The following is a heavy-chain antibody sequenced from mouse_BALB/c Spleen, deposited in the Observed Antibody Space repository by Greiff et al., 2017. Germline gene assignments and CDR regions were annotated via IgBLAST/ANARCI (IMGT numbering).Heavy chain of an antibody. D-gene: IGHD1-2*01. Sequence: EVKLVESGPGLVKPSQSLSLTCTVTGYSITSDYAWNWIRQFPGNKLEWMGYISYSGSTSYNPSLKSRISITRDTSKNQFFLQLNSVTTEDTATYYCARSPIHYYGSAWFAYWGQGTLVTVSA. J-gene: IGHJ3*01. V-gene: IGHV3-2*02. CDR2: ISYSGST. CDR1: GYSITSDYA. CDR3: ARSPIHYYGSAWFAY.